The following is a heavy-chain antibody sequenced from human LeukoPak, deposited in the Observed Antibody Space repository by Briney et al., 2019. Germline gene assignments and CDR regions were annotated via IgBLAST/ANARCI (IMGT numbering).Heavy chain of an antibody. V-gene: IGHV4-31*03. CDR3: ARVLRYSSGWWFDY. D-gene: IGHD6-19*01. CDR1: GGSISSGGCY. Sequence: PSQTLSLTCTVSGGSISSGGCYWIWLRQHPGKGLEWIGYIYYSGSTYYNPSLKSRVTISVDTSKNQFSLKLSSVTAADTAVYYCARVLRYSSGWWFDYWGQGTLVTVSS. J-gene: IGHJ4*02. CDR2: IYYSGST.